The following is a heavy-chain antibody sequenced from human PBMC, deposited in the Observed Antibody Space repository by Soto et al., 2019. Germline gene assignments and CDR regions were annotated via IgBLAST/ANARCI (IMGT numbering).Heavy chain of an antibody. CDR3: ARDREPDGIWTFDS. Sequence: GGSLRLSCAASGFTLGKYTMGWVRQAPGKGLEWVAESYSTGGTEYADSVKGRFTISRDNSKNMLFLQMNSLGVEDTALYYCARDREPDGIWTFDSWGQGTLVTVSS. CDR2: SYSTGGT. CDR1: GFTLGKYT. V-gene: IGHV3-23*05. D-gene: IGHD3-9*01. J-gene: IGHJ4*02.